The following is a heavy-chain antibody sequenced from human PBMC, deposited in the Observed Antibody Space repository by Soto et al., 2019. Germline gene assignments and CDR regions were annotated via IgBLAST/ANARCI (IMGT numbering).Heavy chain of an antibody. Sequence: QVQLVESGGGVVQTGRSLRLSCAASGFTFSSYGMHWVRQAPGKGLEWVAVIWYDGNNKYYADSVKGRFTISRDNYKNTLFLQMNSLRGEDTAVYYCARASYPGIAACGPDYWGQGTLVTVSS. D-gene: IGHD6-13*01. CDR2: IWYDGNNK. CDR1: GFTFSSYG. J-gene: IGHJ4*02. CDR3: ARASYPGIAACGPDY. V-gene: IGHV3-33*01.